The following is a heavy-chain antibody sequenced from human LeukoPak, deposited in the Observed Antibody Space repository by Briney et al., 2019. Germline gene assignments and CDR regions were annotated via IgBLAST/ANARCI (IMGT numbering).Heavy chain of an antibody. D-gene: IGHD2-8*01. Sequence: SQTLSLTCTVSGGSNSSGDYYWSWIRQPPGKGLEWIGYIYSSGSTYYNPPLKSRVTISVDTSKNHFSLKLSSVTAADTAVYYCARDKVYSNWFDPWGQGTLVTVSS. CDR3: ARDKVYSNWFDP. J-gene: IGHJ5*02. CDR2: IYSSGST. CDR1: GGSNSSGDYY. V-gene: IGHV4-30-4*01.